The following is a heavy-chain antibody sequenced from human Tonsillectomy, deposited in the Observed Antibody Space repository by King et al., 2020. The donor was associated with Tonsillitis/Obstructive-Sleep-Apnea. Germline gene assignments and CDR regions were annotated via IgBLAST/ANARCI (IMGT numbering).Heavy chain of an antibody. CDR2: IYPGDSDT. CDR1: GYSFTSYW. Sequence: QLVQSGAEVKKPGESLKISCKGSGYSFTSYWIGWVRQMPGKGLEWMGIIYPGDSDTRYSPSFQGQVTISADKSISTAYLQWSSLKASDTAMYHCARLGTVVPAAKDRYNWFDPWGQGTLVTVSS. J-gene: IGHJ5*02. CDR3: ARLGTVVPAAKDRYNWFDP. D-gene: IGHD2-2*01. V-gene: IGHV5-51*01.